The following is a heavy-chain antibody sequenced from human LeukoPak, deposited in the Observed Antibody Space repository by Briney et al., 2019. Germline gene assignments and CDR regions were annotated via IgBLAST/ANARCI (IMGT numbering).Heavy chain of an antibody. CDR1: GGTFSSYA. CDR2: IIPIFGTA. J-gene: IGHJ4*02. CDR3: ALRKVSMNNFDY. Sequence: SVKVSCKASGGTFSSYAISWVRQAPGQGLECMGGIIPIFGTANYAQKFQGRVTITTDESTSTAYMELSSLRSEDTAVYYCALRKVSMNNFDYWGQGTLVTVSS. V-gene: IGHV1-69*05. D-gene: IGHD1-14*01.